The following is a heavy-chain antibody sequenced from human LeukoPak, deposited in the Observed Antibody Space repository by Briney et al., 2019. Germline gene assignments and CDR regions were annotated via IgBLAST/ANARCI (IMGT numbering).Heavy chain of an antibody. V-gene: IGHV3-53*01. D-gene: IGHD2-2*01. CDR1: GFTVRDNY. CDR2: IYSGGSA. CDR3: ARGCYCTSTTCYARGNDAFDI. Sequence: PGGSLRLPCAASGFTVRDNYMTWVCQTPGRGLEWVSVIYSGGSAYYADSVKGRFTISRDNSENKLFLQMDSLRVEDTAVYYCARGCYCTSTTCYARGNDAFDIWGQGTMVTVSS. J-gene: IGHJ3*02.